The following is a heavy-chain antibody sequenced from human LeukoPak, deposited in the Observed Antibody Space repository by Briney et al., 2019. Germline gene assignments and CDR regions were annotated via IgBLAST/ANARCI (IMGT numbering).Heavy chain of an antibody. CDR1: RLTFSSYA. Sequence: GGSLRLSCAASRLTFSSYAMSWVRQAPGKGLEWVSAISVSGGSTYYADSVKGRFTISRDNSKNTLYLHMNSLRAEDTAVYYCAKDIATIGAFDIWGQGTMVSVSS. J-gene: IGHJ3*02. CDR2: ISVSGGST. V-gene: IGHV3-23*01. D-gene: IGHD5-24*01. CDR3: AKDIATIGAFDI.